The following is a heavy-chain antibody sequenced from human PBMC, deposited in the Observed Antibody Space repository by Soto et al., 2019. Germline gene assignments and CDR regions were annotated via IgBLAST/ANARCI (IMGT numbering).Heavy chain of an antibody. CDR1: GFTVSSNY. CDR3: ARASRNYYDSSGYLYYFYY. V-gene: IGHV3-66*01. Sequence: EVQLVESGGGLVQPGGSLRLSCAASGFTVSSNYMSWVRQAPGKGLEWVSVIYSGVSTYYADSVKCRFTISRDNSKNTRYLQMNSLSAADTAVYYCARASRNYYDSSGYLYYFYYWGQGTLVTVSS. CDR2: IYSGVST. D-gene: IGHD3-22*01. J-gene: IGHJ4*02.